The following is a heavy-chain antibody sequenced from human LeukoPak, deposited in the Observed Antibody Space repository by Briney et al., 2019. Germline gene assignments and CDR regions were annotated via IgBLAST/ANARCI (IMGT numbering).Heavy chain of an antibody. J-gene: IGHJ4*02. CDR3: ATTELIQQLVPFDY. V-gene: IGHV3-23*01. CDR1: GFTFSSYA. CDR2: ISGSGGST. Sequence: GGSLRLSCAASGFTFSSYAMSWVRQAPGKGLEWVSAISGSGGSTYYVDSVKGRFTISRDNSKNTLYLQMNSLRAEDTAVYYCATTELIQQLVPFDYWGQGTLVTVSS. D-gene: IGHD6-13*01.